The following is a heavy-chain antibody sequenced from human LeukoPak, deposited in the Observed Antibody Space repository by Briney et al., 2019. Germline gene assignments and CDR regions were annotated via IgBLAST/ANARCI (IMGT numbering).Heavy chain of an antibody. CDR1: GFTFSSYG. CDR3: ARDLRQYYDFWSGYFPFDY. V-gene: IGHV3-30*02. D-gene: IGHD3-3*01. Sequence: PGGSLRLSCAASGFTFSSYGMHWVRQAPGKGLEWVGFIRYDGSNKYYADSVKGRFTISRDNSKNTLYLQMNSLRAEDTAVYYCARDLRQYYDFWSGYFPFDYWGQGTLVTVSS. CDR2: IRYDGSNK. J-gene: IGHJ4*02.